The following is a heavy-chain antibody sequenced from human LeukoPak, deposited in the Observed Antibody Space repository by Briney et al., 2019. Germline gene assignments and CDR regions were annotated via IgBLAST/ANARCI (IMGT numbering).Heavy chain of an antibody. Sequence: SETLSLTCTVSGRSISSYYWSWIRQPPGKGREWIGYIYYSGSTNYNPSLKSRVTISVDTSKNQFSLKLSSVTAADMAVYYCARGGIIAAAGVDYWGQGTLVTVSS. CDR2: IYYSGST. J-gene: IGHJ4*02. V-gene: IGHV4-59*01. CDR3: ARGGIIAAAGVDY. D-gene: IGHD6-13*01. CDR1: GRSISSYY.